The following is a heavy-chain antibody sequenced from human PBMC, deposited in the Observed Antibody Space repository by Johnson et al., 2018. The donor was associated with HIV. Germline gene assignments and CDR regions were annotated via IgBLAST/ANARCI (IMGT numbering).Heavy chain of an antibody. V-gene: IGHV3-15*01. CDR3: TTGLYWNDAFDI. J-gene: IGHJ3*02. Sequence: VQLVESGGGLVQPRGSLRLSCAASGFTFSDAWMNWVRQAPGKGLEWVGRVKSKADGGTTDYAAPVKGRFTISRDGSKNTLYLQMNSLKTEDTAVYYCTTGLYWNDAFDIWGQGTIVTVSS. D-gene: IGHD1-1*01. CDR2: VKSKADGGTT. CDR1: GFTFSDAW.